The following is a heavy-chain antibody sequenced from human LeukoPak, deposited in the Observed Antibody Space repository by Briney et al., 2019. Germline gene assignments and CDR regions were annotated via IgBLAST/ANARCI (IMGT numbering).Heavy chain of an antibody. CDR1: GFTFSNYG. V-gene: IGHV3-30*02. Sequence: GGSLRLSCAASGFTFSNYGIHWVRQAPGKGLQWVTFIRYDGSNKYYADSVKGRFTISRDNSKNTLYLQMNSLRAEDTAVYYCARVNGALFDYWGQGTLVTVSS. D-gene: IGHD1-1*01. CDR3: ARVNGALFDY. CDR2: IRYDGSNK. J-gene: IGHJ4*02.